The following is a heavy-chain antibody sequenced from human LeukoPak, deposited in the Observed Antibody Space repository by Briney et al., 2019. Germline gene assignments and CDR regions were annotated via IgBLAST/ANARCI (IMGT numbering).Heavy chain of an antibody. CDR2: FSSGGST. CDR1: GGSISSGGYY. Sequence: LSLTCTVSGGSISSGGYYMSWVRQAPGKGLEWVSVFSSGGSTYYADSVKGRFTISRDNSKNTLYLQMDSLRAEDTAVYYCARGGDSSGSVRRPCDYWGQGTLVTVSS. V-gene: IGHV3-53*01. J-gene: IGHJ4*02. CDR3: ARGGDSSGSVRRPCDY. D-gene: IGHD3-22*01.